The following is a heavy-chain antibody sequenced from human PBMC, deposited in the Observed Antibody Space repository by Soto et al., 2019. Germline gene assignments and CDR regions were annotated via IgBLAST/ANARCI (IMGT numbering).Heavy chain of an antibody. V-gene: IGHV3-48*01. D-gene: IGHD1-1*01. CDR2: ISSSSSTI. CDR3: ARDEANFIWYFDL. Sequence: PGGSLRLSCAASGFTFSSYSMNWVRQAPGKGLEWVSYISSSSSTIYYADSVKGRCTISRDNAKNSLYLQMNSLRAEDTAVYYCARDEANFIWYFDLWGRGTLVTVSS. J-gene: IGHJ2*01. CDR1: GFTFSSYS.